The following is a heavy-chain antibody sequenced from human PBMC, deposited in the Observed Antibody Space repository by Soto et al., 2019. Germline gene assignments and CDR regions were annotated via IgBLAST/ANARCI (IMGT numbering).Heavy chain of an antibody. CDR1: GFTVNSDY. CDR3: ARAPLYGGQAY. D-gene: IGHD4-17*01. CDR2: IYSGGST. V-gene: IGHV3-66*01. J-gene: IGHJ4*02. Sequence: EVQLVESGGGLVQPGGSLRLSCAASGFTVNSDYMTWVRQAPGKGLEWVSVIYSGGSTYYTDSVKGRFTISRDNSKNTLYLQMNSLSAEDTAVYYCARAPLYGGQAYWGQGTLVTVSS.